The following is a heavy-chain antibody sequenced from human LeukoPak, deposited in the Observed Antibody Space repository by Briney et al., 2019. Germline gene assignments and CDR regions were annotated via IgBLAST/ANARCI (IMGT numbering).Heavy chain of an antibody. D-gene: IGHD3-9*01. V-gene: IGHV4-39*07. J-gene: IGHJ5*02. Sequence: SETLSLTCTVSGGSISSSSYYWGWIRQPPGKGLVWIGSIYYSGSTYYNPSLKSRVTISVATSKNQFSLKLSSVTAADTAVYYCAREADKLERYFDWLHHNWFDPWGQGTLVTVSS. CDR1: GGSISSSSYY. CDR3: AREADKLERYFDWLHHNWFDP. CDR2: IYYSGST.